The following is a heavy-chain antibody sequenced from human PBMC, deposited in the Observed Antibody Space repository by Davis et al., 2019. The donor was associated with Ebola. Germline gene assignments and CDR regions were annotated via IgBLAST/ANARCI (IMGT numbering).Heavy chain of an antibody. CDR1: GYTFTSYA. D-gene: IGHD3-10*01. V-gene: IGHV1-69*04. CDR3: ARDRGGKLAPQGDFDY. Sequence: SVKVSCKASGYTFTSYAMHWVRQAPGQGLEWMGRIIPILGIANYAQKFQGRVTITADKSTSTAYMELSSLRSEDTAVYYCARDRGGKLAPQGDFDYWGQGTLVTVSS. J-gene: IGHJ4*02. CDR2: IIPILGIA.